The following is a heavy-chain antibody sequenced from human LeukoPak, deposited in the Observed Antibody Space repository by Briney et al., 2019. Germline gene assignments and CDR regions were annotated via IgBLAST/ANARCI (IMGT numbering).Heavy chain of an antibody. J-gene: IGHJ4*02. Sequence: GGSLRLSCAASGFTFSSYGIHWVRQAPGKGLEWVAFIRYDGSNKYYTDSVKGRFTISRDNSKNTLYLQMNSLRAEDTAVYYCAKDHDYGDYLLDYWGQGTLVTVSS. D-gene: IGHD4-17*01. CDR1: GFTFSSYG. CDR2: IRYDGSNK. V-gene: IGHV3-30*02. CDR3: AKDHDYGDYLLDY.